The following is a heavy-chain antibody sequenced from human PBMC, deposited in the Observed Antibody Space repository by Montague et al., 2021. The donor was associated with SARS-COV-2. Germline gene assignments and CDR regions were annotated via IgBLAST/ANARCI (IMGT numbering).Heavy chain of an antibody. Sequence: PALVKPTQTLTLTCTFSGFSLSTSGMCVSWIRQPPGKAPEWLALIDWDDDKYYSTSLKTRLTISKDTSKNQVVLTMTNMDPVDTATYYCARIRDYDILTGSYSGFDYWGQGTLVTVSS. CDR1: GFSLSTSGMC. CDR3: ARIRDYDILTGSYSGFDY. D-gene: IGHD3-9*01. V-gene: IGHV2-70*01. CDR2: IDWDDDK. J-gene: IGHJ4*02.